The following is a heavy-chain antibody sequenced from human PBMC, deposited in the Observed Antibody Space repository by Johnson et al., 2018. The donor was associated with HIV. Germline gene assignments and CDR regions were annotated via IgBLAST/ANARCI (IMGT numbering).Heavy chain of an antibody. CDR1: GFTFSTYG. J-gene: IGHJ3*02. CDR2: IRYDGSNK. Sequence: QVQLVESGGGVVQPGGSLRLSCAASGFTFSTYGMHWVRQAPGKGLEWVAFIRYDGSNKYYADSVKGRFTISRDNSKNTLYLQMNSLRAEDTAVYYCAKDGDWDTVAHAFDIWGQGTMVTVSS. V-gene: IGHV3-30*02. D-gene: IGHD5-12*01. CDR3: AKDGDWDTVAHAFDI.